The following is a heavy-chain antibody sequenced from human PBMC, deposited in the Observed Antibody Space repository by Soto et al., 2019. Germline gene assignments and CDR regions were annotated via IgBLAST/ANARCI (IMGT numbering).Heavy chain of an antibody. CDR3: ARGSRSIAAAGTRNYYYYGMDV. D-gene: IGHD6-13*01. CDR2: ISYDGSNK. J-gene: IGHJ6*02. V-gene: IGHV3-30-3*01. Sequence: PGGSLRLSCAASGFTFSSYAMHWVRQAPGKWLEWVAVISYDGSNKYYADSVKGRFTISRDNSKNTLYLQMNSLRAEDTAVYYCARGSRSIAAAGTRNYYYYGMDVWGQGXTVTVYS. CDR1: GFTFSSYA.